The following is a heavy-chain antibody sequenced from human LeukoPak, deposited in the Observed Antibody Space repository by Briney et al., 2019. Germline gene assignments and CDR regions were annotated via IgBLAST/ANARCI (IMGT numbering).Heavy chain of an antibody. Sequence: GESLKISCKGSGYSFTNYWIGWVRQMPGKGLEWMGIMYPGDSDGRYSPSFEGQVTISADKSISTAYLQWSSLKASDTAMYFRARRSAAAYYFDYWGQGTLVTVSS. D-gene: IGHD6-13*01. V-gene: IGHV5-51*01. J-gene: IGHJ4*02. CDR2: MYPGDSDG. CDR1: GYSFTNYW. CDR3: ARRSAAAYYFDY.